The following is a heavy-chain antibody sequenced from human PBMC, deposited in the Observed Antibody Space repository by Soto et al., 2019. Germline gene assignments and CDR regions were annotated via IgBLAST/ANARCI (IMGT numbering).Heavy chain of an antibody. J-gene: IGHJ2*01. CDR3: ARLFAGATGNWYFDL. CDR2: ITQSGGI. CDR1: GGSFSGYY. V-gene: IGHV4-34*01. Sequence: SETLSLTCAVYGGSFSGYYWSWVRQPPGKGLERIGEITQSGGINYNPSLKSRVTMSLDTSKNQFSLRLNSVSDADTALYYCARLFAGATGNWYFDLWGRGTLVTVSS. D-gene: IGHD1-1*01.